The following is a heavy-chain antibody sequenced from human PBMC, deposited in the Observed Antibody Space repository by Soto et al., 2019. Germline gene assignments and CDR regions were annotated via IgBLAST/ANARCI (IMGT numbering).Heavy chain of an antibody. CDR3: ARVRPRNFIHY. CDR1: GFTVSSNY. J-gene: IGHJ4*02. V-gene: IGHV3-53*02. Sequence: EVQLVETGGGLIQPGGSLRLSCAASGFTVSSNYMSWVRQAPGKGLEWVSVIYSGGSTYYADSVKGRFTFSRDNSKNTLYLQMNSLRAEDTAVYYCARVRPRNFIHYWGQGTLVTVSS. CDR2: IYSGGST.